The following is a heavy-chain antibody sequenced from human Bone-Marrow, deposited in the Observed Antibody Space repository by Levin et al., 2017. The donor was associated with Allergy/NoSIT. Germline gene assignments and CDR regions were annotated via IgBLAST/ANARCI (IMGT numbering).Heavy chain of an antibody. CDR3: ARGMATVYYYYYGMDV. J-gene: IGHJ6*02. Sequence: ASVKVSCKASGYTFTGYYMHWVRQAPGQGLEWMGRINPNSGGTNYAQKFQGRVTMTRDTSISTAYMELSRLRSDDTAVYYCARGMATVYYYYYGMDVWGQGTTVTVSS. CDR1: GYTFTGYY. D-gene: IGHD5-24*01. V-gene: IGHV1-2*06. CDR2: INPNSGGT.